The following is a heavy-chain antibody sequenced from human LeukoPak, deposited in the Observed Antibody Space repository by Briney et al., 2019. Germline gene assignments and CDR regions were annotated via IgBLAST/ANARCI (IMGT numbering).Heavy chain of an antibody. CDR2: IYSGDRT. CDR1: GFTFSSYG. D-gene: IGHD1-26*01. J-gene: IGHJ4*02. Sequence: GGSLRLSCAAFGFTFSSYGMHWVRQAPGKGLEWVSLIYSGDRTYYADSVKGRFTISRDNAKNTLYLQMNSLRAEDTAVYYCARESYAIAVDYWGQGTLVTVSS. CDR3: ARESYAIAVDY. V-gene: IGHV3-NL1*01.